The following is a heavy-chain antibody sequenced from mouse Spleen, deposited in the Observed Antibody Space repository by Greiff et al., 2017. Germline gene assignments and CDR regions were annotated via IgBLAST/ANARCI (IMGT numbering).Heavy chain of an antibody. CDR1: GYSITSGYY. V-gene: IGHV3-6*01. CDR3: ARDDGRRWFAY. D-gene: IGHD2-3*01. Sequence: EVQLQQSGPGLVKPSQSLSLTCSVTGYSITSGYYWNWIRQFPGNKLEWMGYISYDGSNNYNPSLKNRISITRDTSKNQFFLKLNSVTTEDTATYYCARDDGRRWFAYWGQGTLVTVSA. CDR2: ISYDGSN. J-gene: IGHJ3*01.